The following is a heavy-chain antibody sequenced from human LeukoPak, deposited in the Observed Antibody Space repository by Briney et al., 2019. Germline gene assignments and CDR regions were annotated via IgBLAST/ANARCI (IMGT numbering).Heavy chain of an antibody. V-gene: IGHV4-34*01. CDR1: GGSFSGYY. J-gene: IGHJ4*02. Sequence: PSETLSLTCTVYGGSFSGYYWSWIRRPPGKGLEWIGEINHSGSTNYNPSLKSRVTISVDTSKNQFSLKLSSVTAADTAVYYCARVWAPDLGIRGGYNYQGAFDYWGQGRRVTVSS. D-gene: IGHD5-24*01. CDR3: ARVWAPDLGIRGGYNYQGAFDY. CDR2: INHSGST.